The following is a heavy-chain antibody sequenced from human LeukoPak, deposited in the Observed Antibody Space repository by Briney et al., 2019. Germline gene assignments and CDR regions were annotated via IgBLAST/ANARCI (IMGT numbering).Heavy chain of an antibody. D-gene: IGHD2-15*01. Sequence: GGSLRLSCAASGFTFSDYYMSWIRQAPGKGLEWVSYISSSGSTIYYADPVKGRFTISRDNAKNSLYLQMNSLRAEDTAVYYCARERYCSGSSCSYYFDYWGQGTLVTVSS. CDR3: ARERYCSGSSCSYYFDY. CDR1: GFTFSDYY. V-gene: IGHV3-11*01. J-gene: IGHJ4*02. CDR2: ISSSGSTI.